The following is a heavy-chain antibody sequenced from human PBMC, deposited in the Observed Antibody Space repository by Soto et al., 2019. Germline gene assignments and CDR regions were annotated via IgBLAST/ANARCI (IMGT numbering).Heavy chain of an antibody. D-gene: IGHD2-8*01. CDR2: ISYDGSNK. CDR3: ARDPLFRPTYFYFDY. Sequence: SLRLSCAASGFTFSSYGMHWVRQAPGKGLEWVAVISYDGSNKYYADSVKGRFTISRDNSKNTLYLQMNSLRAEDTAVYYCARDPLFRPTYFYFDYWGQGTLVTVST. J-gene: IGHJ4*02. V-gene: IGHV3-30*03. CDR1: GFTFSSYG.